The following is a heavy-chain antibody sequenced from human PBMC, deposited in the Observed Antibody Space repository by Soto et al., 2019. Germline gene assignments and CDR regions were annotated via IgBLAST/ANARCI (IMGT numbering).Heavy chain of an antibody. CDR3: ARLLAAAGPVFDD. CDR2: IYYSGST. CDR1: GGSISSYY. Sequence: SETLSLTCTVSGGSISSYYWSWIRQPPGKGLEWIGYIYYSGSTNYNPSLKSRVTISVDTSKNQFSLKLSSVTAADTAVYYCARLLAAAGPVFDDWGQGTLVTVPS. V-gene: IGHV4-59*01. D-gene: IGHD6-13*01. J-gene: IGHJ4*02.